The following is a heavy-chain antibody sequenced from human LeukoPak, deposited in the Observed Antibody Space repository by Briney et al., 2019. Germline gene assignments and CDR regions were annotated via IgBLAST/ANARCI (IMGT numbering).Heavy chain of an antibody. D-gene: IGHD6-13*01. J-gene: IGHJ6*02. CDR3: ARGRIAAADTTLYYYYGMGV. V-gene: IGHV3-66*01. CDR1: GFAVSSNY. Sequence: GGSLRLSCAASGFAVSSNYMSWVRQAPGKGLEWVSVIYSGGSTYYADSAKGRFTISRDNSKNTLYLQMNSLRAEDTAVYYCARGRIAAADTTLYYYYGMGVWGQGTTVTVSS. CDR2: IYSGGST.